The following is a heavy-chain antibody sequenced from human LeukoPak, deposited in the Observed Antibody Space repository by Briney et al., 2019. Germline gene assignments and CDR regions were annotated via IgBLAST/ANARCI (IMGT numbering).Heavy chain of an antibody. CDR3: ARDSRLYSGYDLPFDY. J-gene: IGHJ4*02. Sequence: ASVKVSCKASGYTFGSYGISWVRQAPGQGLEWMGWISAYNGNTDYAQNVQGRVTMTTDTSTNTAYMDLRSLRSDDTAVYYCARDSRLYSGYDLPFDYWGQGTLVTVSS. V-gene: IGHV1-18*01. D-gene: IGHD5-12*01. CDR2: ISAYNGNT. CDR1: GYTFGSYG.